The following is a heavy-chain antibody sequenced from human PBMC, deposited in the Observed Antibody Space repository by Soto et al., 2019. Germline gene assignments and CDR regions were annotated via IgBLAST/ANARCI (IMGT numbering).Heavy chain of an antibody. J-gene: IGHJ6*02. CDR2: IRSKGYGGTT. V-gene: IGHV3-49*03. Sequence: PGGSLRLSCTGSGFTFGDFGMSWFRQAPGKGLEWLSFIRSKGYGGTTESAASVRGRFITSRDDSKSIAYLQMNSLKTEDTAVYYCASLTSWSQEYYYGMDVWGQGTRSPSP. D-gene: IGHD2-2*01. CDR3: ASLTSWSQEYYYGMDV. CDR1: GFTFGDFG.